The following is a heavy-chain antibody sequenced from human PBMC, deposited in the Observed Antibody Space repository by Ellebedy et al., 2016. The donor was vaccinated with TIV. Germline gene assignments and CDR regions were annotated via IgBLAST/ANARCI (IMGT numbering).Heavy chain of an antibody. Sequence: GESLKISCTASGFTFSSYAMSWVRQDPGKGLEWVAGVNGGGLVIAYADSVKGRFTISRDNSKNTLDLQMNSLRAEDTAIYYCASSRYHYYVGNTVFAYWGQGTLVTVSS. V-gene: IGHV3-23*03. D-gene: IGHD3-10*01. CDR3: ASSRYHYYVGNTVFAY. J-gene: IGHJ4*02. CDR2: VNGGGLVI. CDR1: GFTFSSYA.